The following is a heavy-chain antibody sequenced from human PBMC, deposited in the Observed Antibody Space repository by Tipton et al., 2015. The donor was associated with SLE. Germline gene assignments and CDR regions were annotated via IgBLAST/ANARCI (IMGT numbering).Heavy chain of an antibody. J-gene: IGHJ4*02. Sequence: TLSLTCTVSGGSISSSNYYWGWIRQPPGKGLEWIGNMYYSGSTYYNPSFKSRLTVSVHTSKNHFSLKVTSMTAADTAVYYCARGTGSYGSNLDYWGQGTLVTVSS. D-gene: IGHD1-26*01. CDR3: ARGTGSYGSNLDY. CDR1: GGSISSSNYY. V-gene: IGHV4-39*02. CDR2: MYYSGST.